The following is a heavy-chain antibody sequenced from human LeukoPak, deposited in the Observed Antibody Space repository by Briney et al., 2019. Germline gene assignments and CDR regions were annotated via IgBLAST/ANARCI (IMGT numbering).Heavy chain of an antibody. CDR3: ARDKVKSSTYGSFFDY. V-gene: IGHV3-7*01. CDR1: GFTFTNYW. D-gene: IGHD6-13*01. CDR2: IRQDGDEK. J-gene: IGHJ4*02. Sequence: GGSLRLSCAASGFTFTNYWMTWVRQAPGKGLEWVANIRQDGDEKYYLHSVEGRFTISGDNAKNSLYLQMDSLRAEDTAVYYCARDKVKSSTYGSFFDYWGQGTLVTVSS.